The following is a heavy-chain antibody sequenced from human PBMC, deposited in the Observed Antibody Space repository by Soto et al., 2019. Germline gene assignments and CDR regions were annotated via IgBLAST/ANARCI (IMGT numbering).Heavy chain of an antibody. CDR3: ARGSQGSSSLLASYYYGMDV. CDR1: GGTFSSYA. J-gene: IGHJ6*02. Sequence: ASVKVSCKASGGTFSSYAISWVRQAPGQGFEWVGGIIPIFGTANYAQKFQGRLTITRDTPASTAYIELSSLRSEDTAVYYCARGSQGSSSLLASYYYGMDVWGQGTAVTVSS. D-gene: IGHD3-10*01. CDR2: IIPIFGTA. V-gene: IGHV1-69*05.